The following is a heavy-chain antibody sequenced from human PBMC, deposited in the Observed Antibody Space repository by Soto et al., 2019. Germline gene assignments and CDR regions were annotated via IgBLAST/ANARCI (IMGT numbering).Heavy chain of an antibody. J-gene: IGHJ4*02. CDR2: ISSSSSTI. D-gene: IGHD2-2*01. Sequence: GGSLRLSCAASGFTFSSYSMNWVRQAPGKGLEWVSYISSSSSTIYYADSVKGRFTISRDNAKNSLYLQMNSLRAEDMAVYYCARDKLGYCSSTSCPFDYWGQGTLVTVSS. V-gene: IGHV3-48*01. CDR1: GFTFSSYS. CDR3: ARDKLGYCSSTSCPFDY.